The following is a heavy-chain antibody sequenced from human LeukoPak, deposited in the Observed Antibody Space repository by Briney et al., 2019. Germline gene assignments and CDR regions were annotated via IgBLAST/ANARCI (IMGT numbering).Heavy chain of an antibody. CDR1: GGYISSSSYY. CDR3: AKAGVRYFDSSGLYAFDF. CDR2: IYYSGST. V-gene: IGHV4-39*01. Sequence: PETLSLTCAVSGGYISSSSYYWAWIRQPPGKGLEWIGTIYYSGSTYHNPSLKSRVTMSVDTSRNQFSLKLSSVDAADTAVYYCAKAGVRYFDSSGLYAFDFWGQGTTVTVSS. D-gene: IGHD3-22*01. J-gene: IGHJ3*01.